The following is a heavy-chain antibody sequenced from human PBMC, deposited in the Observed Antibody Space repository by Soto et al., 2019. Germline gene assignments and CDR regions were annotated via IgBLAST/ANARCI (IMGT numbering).Heavy chain of an antibody. CDR1: GFTFSSYG. D-gene: IGHD1-1*01. V-gene: IGHV3-33*01. J-gene: IGHJ5*02. CDR3: ARDISTARNTNWFDP. Sequence: GGSLRLSCAASGFTFSSYGMHWVRQAPGKGLEWVAVIWYDGSNKYYADSVKGRFTISRDNSKNTLYLQMNSLRAEDTAVYYCARDISTARNTNWFDPWGQGTLVTVSS. CDR2: IWYDGSNK.